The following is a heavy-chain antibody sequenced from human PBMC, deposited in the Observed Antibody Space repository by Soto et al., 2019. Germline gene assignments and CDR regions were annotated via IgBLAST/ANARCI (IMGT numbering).Heavy chain of an antibody. D-gene: IGHD2-2*01. CDR3: ARRHCSSTSCPRSDYGMDV. CDR2: IDPSDSYT. Sequence: PGESLKISCKDSGYSFTNYWISWVRQMPGKGLEWMGRIDPSDSYTNYSPSFQGHVTISADKSISTAYLQWSSLKASDTAVYYCARRHCSSTSCPRSDYGMDVWGQGTTVTSP. J-gene: IGHJ6*02. V-gene: IGHV5-10-1*01. CDR1: GYSFTNYW.